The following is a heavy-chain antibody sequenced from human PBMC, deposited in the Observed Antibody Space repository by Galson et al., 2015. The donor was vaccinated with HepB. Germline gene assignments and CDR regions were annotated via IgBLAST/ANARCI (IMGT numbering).Heavy chain of an antibody. CDR3: AREPPSSGWTYYYMDV. CDR2: ISTSSTTI. Sequence: SLRLSCAASGFTFSGYSMNWVRQAPGKGLEWVSFISTSSTTIYYADSVKGRFTISRDNAKNSLYLQMNSLRDEDTAVYYCAREPPSSGWTYYYMDVWGKGTTVTVSS. CDR1: GFTFSGYS. J-gene: IGHJ6*03. V-gene: IGHV3-48*02. D-gene: IGHD6-19*01.